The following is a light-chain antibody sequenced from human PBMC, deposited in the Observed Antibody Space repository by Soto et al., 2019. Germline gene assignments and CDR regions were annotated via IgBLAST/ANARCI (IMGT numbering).Light chain of an antibody. CDR2: DVS. CDR1: HDITNY. Sequence: DLQMTQSPSSLSVSVGDRVTITCQASHDITNYLNWYQQKPGKAHKLLIYDVSKLETGVPSRFSGSRSGTDFTFTISSLQRQDIATYLCRQYDELPSTFGQGTRL. V-gene: IGKV1-33*01. CDR3: RQYDELPST. J-gene: IGKJ5*01.